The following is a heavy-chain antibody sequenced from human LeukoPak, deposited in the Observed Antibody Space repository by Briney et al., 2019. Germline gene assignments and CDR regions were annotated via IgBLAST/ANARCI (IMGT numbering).Heavy chain of an antibody. Sequence: GGSLRLSCVASGFPFSSYWMTWVRQAPGKGLEWVANIKQDGSKKSYVDSVKGRFTISRDNAKNSLYLRMNSLRAEDTAIYYCTRVGYIDEGIDYWGQGTLVTVSS. CDR3: TRVGYIDEGIDY. CDR1: GFPFSSYW. CDR2: IKQDGSKK. V-gene: IGHV3-7*04. J-gene: IGHJ4*02. D-gene: IGHD5-24*01.